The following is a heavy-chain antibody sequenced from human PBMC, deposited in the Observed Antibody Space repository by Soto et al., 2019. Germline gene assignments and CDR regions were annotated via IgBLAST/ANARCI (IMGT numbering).Heavy chain of an antibody. CDR3: ASGYGGIYYYYGMDV. J-gene: IGHJ6*02. V-gene: IGHV4-38-2*01. CDR2: IHQSGST. Sequence: PSETLSLTCAVSGYSISSGYSWGWIRQPPGKGLEWIGSIHQSGSTYYNPSLKSRVTISVDTSKNQFSLKLSSVTAADTAVYYCASGYGGIYYYYGMDVWGQGTTVTVSS. D-gene: IGHD1-26*01. CDR1: GYSISSGYS.